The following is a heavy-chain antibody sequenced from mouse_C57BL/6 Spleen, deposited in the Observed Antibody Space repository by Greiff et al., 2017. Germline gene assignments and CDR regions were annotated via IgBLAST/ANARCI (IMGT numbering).Heavy chain of an antibody. CDR3: ARGYYYGSSYWFAY. D-gene: IGHD1-1*01. CDR2: ISSGSSTV. V-gene: IGHV5-17*01. Sequence: EVKLVESGGGLVQPGRSLKLSCAVSGFTFSDYGMHWVRQAPEKGLEWVAYISSGSSTVYYADPVKGRFTISRDNAKNTLFLQMTSLRSEDTAMYYCARGYYYGSSYWFAYWGQGTLVTVSA. J-gene: IGHJ3*01. CDR1: GFTFSDYG.